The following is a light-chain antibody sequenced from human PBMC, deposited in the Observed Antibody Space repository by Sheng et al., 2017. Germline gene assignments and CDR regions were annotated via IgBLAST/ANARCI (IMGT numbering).Light chain of an antibody. V-gene: IGKV3D-20*02. CDR2: DAS. CDR3: QQCYVWPLT. J-gene: IGKJ4*01. CDR1: QSISSNF. Sequence: EIVLTQSPGTLSLSPGERGTLSCRASQSISSNFLAWYQHKPGQAPRLLIYDASNRATGIPARFSGSGSGTDFTLTISSLEPEDFAVYYCQQCYVWPLTFGGGTKVEIK.